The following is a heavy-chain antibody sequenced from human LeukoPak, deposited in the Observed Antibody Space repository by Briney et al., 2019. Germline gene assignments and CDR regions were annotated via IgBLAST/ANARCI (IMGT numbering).Heavy chain of an antibody. CDR2: IHYSGST. Sequence: SETLSLTCTVSGGSISTYYWSWIRQPPGKGLEWIGCIHYSGSTNYNPSLKSRVTISVDTSKNQFSLKLSSVTAADTAVYYCARGRRGSIVAAAPDGFDIWGQGTMVTVSS. CDR3: ARGRRGSIVAAAPDGFDI. CDR1: GGSISTYY. V-gene: IGHV4-59*01. J-gene: IGHJ3*02. D-gene: IGHD6-13*01.